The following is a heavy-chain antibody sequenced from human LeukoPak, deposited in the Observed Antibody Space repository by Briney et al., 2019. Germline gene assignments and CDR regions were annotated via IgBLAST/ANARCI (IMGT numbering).Heavy chain of an antibody. Sequence: PSETLSLTRAVSGGSFSGYSGSWIRQTPGKGLEWIGEINHSGSTNYKPSLKSRVTISVDTSKNQFSLKLSSLTAADTAVYYCARASYCSGGSCFSYLDYWGQGTLVTVSS. CDR2: INHSGST. CDR3: ARASYCSGGSCFSYLDY. V-gene: IGHV4-34*01. D-gene: IGHD2-15*01. J-gene: IGHJ4*02. CDR1: GGSFSGYS.